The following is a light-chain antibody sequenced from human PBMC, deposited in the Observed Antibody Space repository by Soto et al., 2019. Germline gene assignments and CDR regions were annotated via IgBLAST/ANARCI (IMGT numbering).Light chain of an antibody. J-gene: IGLJ2*01. Sequence: QSALTQPASVSGSPGQSITISCTGTSSDVGGYNYVSWYQQHPGKAPKLMIYDVSNRPSGVSNRFSGSKSGNTASLTISGLQAEDEADYYCSSYTSSSTLLLVVVGGGTKLTVL. CDR1: SSDVGGYNY. CDR2: DVS. CDR3: SSYTSSSTLLLVV. V-gene: IGLV2-14*01.